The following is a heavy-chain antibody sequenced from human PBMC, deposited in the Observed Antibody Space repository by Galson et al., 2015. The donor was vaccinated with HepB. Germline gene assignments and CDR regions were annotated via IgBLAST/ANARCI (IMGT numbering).Heavy chain of an antibody. CDR3: AKGGRRLVRDWFNP. Sequence: SLRLSCAASRFTFSNYAIHWVRQAPGKGLEWVTVISSDGTNKFYADSVKGRFTISRDNSKNTLILQMNSLRPEDTAVHYCAKGGRRLVRDWFNPWGQGTLVTVSS. J-gene: IGHJ5*02. D-gene: IGHD3-10*01. CDR2: ISSDGTNK. CDR1: RFTFSNYA. V-gene: IGHV3-30*18.